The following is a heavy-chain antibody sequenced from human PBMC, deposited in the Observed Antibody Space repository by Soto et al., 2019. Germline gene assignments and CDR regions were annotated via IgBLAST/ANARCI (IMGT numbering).Heavy chain of an antibody. V-gene: IGHV3-48*02. J-gene: IGHJ4*02. Sequence: GGSLRLSCAASGFTFSDYSMNWVRQAPGKGLEWVSYITGGSSTICYADSVKGRFTISRDNAKNSLYLQMNSLRDEDTAVYFCAREGAAGVDYWGQGTLVTVSS. CDR1: GFTFSDYS. D-gene: IGHD6-13*01. CDR3: AREGAAGVDY. CDR2: ITGGSSTI.